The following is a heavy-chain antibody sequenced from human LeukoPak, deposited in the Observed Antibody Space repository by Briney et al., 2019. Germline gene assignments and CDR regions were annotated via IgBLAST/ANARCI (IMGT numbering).Heavy chain of an antibody. CDR3: ARGGYDILTGYYLDY. CDR2: IYPGDSDT. Sequence: GESLKISCKGSGYSFTSYWIGWVRQMPGKGLEWMGIIYPGDSDTRYSPSFQGQVTISADKSISTAYLQWSSLKASDTAMYYCARGGYDILTGYYLDYWGQGTLVTVSS. D-gene: IGHD3-9*01. J-gene: IGHJ4*02. V-gene: IGHV5-51*01. CDR1: GYSFTSYW.